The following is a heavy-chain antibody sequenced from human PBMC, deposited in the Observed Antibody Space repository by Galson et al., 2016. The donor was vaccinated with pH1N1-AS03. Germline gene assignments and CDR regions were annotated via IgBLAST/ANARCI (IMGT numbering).Heavy chain of an antibody. Sequence: SVKVSCKASGGTFSSDGISWVRQAPGQGPEWMGGIIPMIGTANYAQKFQGRVTITADESTSTAYMEMSSLTSEDTAVYYCAREVSYGSGRRDVVDFWGQGTMVTVSS. J-gene: IGHJ3*01. D-gene: IGHD3-10*01. CDR1: GGTFSSDG. CDR2: IIPMIGTA. CDR3: AREVSYGSGRRDVVDF. V-gene: IGHV1-69*13.